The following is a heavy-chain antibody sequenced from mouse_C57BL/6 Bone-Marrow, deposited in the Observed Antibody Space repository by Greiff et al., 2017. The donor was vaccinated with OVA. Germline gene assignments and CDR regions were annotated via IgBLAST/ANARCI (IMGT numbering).Heavy chain of an antibody. CDR1: GYTFTSYW. CDR2: IDPSDSET. V-gene: IGHV1-52*01. CDR3: ARRYYEGLYAMDY. J-gene: IGHJ4*01. D-gene: IGHD2-4*01. Sequence: QVQLQQPGAELVRPGSSVKLSCKASGYTFTSYWMHWVKQRPIQGLEWIGNIDPSDSETHYNQKFKDKATLTVDKSSSTAYMQLSSLTSEDSAVYYWARRYYEGLYAMDYWGQGTSVTVSS.